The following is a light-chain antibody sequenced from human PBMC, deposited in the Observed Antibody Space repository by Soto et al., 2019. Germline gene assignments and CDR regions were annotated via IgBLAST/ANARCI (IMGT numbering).Light chain of an antibody. CDR1: SSDIGGHND. CDR3: CSYTSNITPYV. CDR2: GVS. J-gene: IGLJ1*01. V-gene: IGLV2-14*01. Sequence: QSVLTQPASVSGSPGQSITILCTGTSSDIGGHNDVSWYQQHPGKAPKLLIYGVSNRPSGVSYRFTASKSGNTASLTISGLQAEDESDYYCCSYTSNITPYVFGTGTKLTVL.